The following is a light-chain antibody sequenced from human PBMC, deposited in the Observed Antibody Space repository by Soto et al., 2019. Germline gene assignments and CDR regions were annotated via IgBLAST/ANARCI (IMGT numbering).Light chain of an antibody. CDR3: CSYAGSGTFYV. J-gene: IGLJ1*01. CDR2: EVS. CDR1: SSDIGSYIL. V-gene: IGLV2-23*02. Sequence: QSVLTQPASVSGSPGQSITISCTGTSSDIGSYILVSWYQQHPGKVPKLMIYEVSKRPSGVSDRFSGSKSGNTASLTISGLQADDEADYYCCSYAGSGTFYVFGSGTKLNVL.